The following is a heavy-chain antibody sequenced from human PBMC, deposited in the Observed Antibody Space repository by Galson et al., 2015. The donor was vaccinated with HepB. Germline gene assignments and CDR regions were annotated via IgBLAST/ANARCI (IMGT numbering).Heavy chain of an antibody. CDR1: GYKCTSYY. D-gene: IGHD3-10*01. Sequence: SVKVSCKASGYKCTSYYMHWGRQAPGQGHEWMGVINPSGGSTDYAQKFRGRLTMTRDTSTSTVFMELSSLRSEDTAVYHCARGVLLWDGPDYWGQGTLVTVSS. V-gene: IGHV1-46*01. CDR3: ARGVLLWDGPDY. J-gene: IGHJ4*02. CDR2: INPSGGST.